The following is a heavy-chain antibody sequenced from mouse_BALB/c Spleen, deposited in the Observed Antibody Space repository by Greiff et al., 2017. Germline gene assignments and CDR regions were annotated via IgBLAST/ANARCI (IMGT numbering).Heavy chain of an antibody. CDR1: GDSITSGY. CDR3: ARRMGGISGAMDY. Sequence: DVKLQESGPSLVKPSQTLSLTCSVTGDSITSGYWNWIRKFPGNKLEYMGYISYSGSTYYNPSLKSRISITRDTSKNQYYLQLNSVTTEDTATYYCARRMGGISGAMDYWGQGTSVTVSS. V-gene: IGHV3-8*02. CDR2: ISYSGST. J-gene: IGHJ4*01. D-gene: IGHD2-3*01.